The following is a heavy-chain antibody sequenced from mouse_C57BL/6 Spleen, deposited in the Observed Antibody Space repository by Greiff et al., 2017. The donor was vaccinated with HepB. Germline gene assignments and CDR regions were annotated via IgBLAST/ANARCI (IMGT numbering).Heavy chain of an antibody. CDR2: ISSGGSYT. D-gene: IGHD1-1*01. V-gene: IGHV5-6*01. Sequence: EVNLVESGGDLVKPGGSLKLSCAASGFTFSSYGMSWVRQTPDKRLEWVATISSGGSYTYYPDSVKGRFTISRDNAKNTRYLQMSSLKSEDTSMYYFASVYYVTPTGFADWGQGTLVTVSA. CDR1: GFTFSSYG. CDR3: ASVYYVTPTGFAD. J-gene: IGHJ3*01.